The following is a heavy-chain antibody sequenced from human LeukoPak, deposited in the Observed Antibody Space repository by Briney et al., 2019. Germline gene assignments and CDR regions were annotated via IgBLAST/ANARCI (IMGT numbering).Heavy chain of an antibody. Sequence: SETLSLTCTVSGGSISSYYWSWIRQPPGKGLEWIGYIYSSGSTNYNPSLKSRVTISVDTSKNQFSLKLSSVTAADTAVYYCASYMVRGVINYWGQGTLVTVSS. CDR2: IYSSGST. CDR1: GGSISSYY. J-gene: IGHJ4*02. CDR3: ASYMVRGVINY. V-gene: IGHV4-59*08. D-gene: IGHD3-10*01.